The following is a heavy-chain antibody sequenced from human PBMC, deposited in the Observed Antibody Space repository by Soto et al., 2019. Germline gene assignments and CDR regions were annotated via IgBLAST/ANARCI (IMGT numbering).Heavy chain of an antibody. D-gene: IGHD3-3*01. Sequence: PSGTLSLTCTVSGGSISSGGYYWSWIRQHPGKGLEWIGYIYYSGSTYYNPSLKSRVNISVDTSKNQFSLKLSSVTAADTAVYYCARTNSWVDFWSAEGNWFDPWGQGTLVTVSS. V-gene: IGHV4-31*03. CDR1: GGSISSGGYY. CDR2: IYYSGST. J-gene: IGHJ5*02. CDR3: ARTNSWVDFWSAEGNWFDP.